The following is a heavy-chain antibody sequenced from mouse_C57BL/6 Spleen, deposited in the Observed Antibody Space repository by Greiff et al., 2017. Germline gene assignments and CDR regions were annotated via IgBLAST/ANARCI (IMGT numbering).Heavy chain of an antibody. J-gene: IGHJ4*01. CDR3: ARSSDYYGRSYGAMDY. V-gene: IGHV3-8*01. D-gene: IGHD1-1*01. CDR2: ISYSGST. Sequence: DVKLVESGPGLAKPSQTLSLTCSVTGYSITSDYWNWIRKFPGNKLEYMGYISYSGSTYYNPSHKSRISITRDTSKNQYYLQLNSVTTEDTATYYCARSSDYYGRSYGAMDYWGQGTSVTVSS. CDR1: GYSITSDY.